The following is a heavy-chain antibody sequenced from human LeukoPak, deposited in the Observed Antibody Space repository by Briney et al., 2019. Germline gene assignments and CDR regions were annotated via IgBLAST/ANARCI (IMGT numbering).Heavy chain of an antibody. Sequence: PGGSLRLPCTVSGFIFSDSWMAWIRQAPGKGLEWVAIIGKNGSGKNYVDSVKGRFIISRDNAKNSLFLQMDSLKVEDTAIYYCTTDRWYSADHWGQGTLVTVSS. D-gene: IGHD2-15*01. CDR3: TTDRWYSADH. V-gene: IGHV3-7*03. CDR2: IGKNGSGK. CDR1: GFIFSDSW. J-gene: IGHJ5*02.